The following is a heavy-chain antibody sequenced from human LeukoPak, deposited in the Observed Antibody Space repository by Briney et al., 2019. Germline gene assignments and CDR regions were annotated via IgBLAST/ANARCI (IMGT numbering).Heavy chain of an antibody. V-gene: IGHV4-39*01. D-gene: IGHD3-10*01. Sequence: PSETLSLTCTVSGGSTSSSSYYWGWIRQPPGKGLEWIGSIYYSGSTYYNPSLKSRVTISVDTSKNQFSLKLSSVTAADTAVYYCASQGWTYYYGSGSYYGDWGQGTLVTVSS. CDR2: IYYSGST. CDR3: ASQGWTYYYGSGSYYGD. CDR1: GGSTSSSSYY. J-gene: IGHJ4*02.